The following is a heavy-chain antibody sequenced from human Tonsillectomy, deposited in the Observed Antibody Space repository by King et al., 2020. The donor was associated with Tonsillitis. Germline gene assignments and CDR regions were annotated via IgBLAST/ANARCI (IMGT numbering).Heavy chain of an antibody. CDR2: IYYSGST. J-gene: IGHJ6*02. Sequence: VQLQESGPGLVKPSQTLSLTCTVSGGSISSGDYYWSWIRQPPGKGLEWIGYIYYSGSTYYNPSLKSRVTISVDTSKNQFSLKLSSVTAADTAVYYCARDRRKGAYGPTGDYGMDVWGQGTTVTVSS. V-gene: IGHV4-30-4*01. CDR3: ARDRRKGAYGPTGDYGMDV. D-gene: IGHD4-17*01. CDR1: GGSISSGDYY.